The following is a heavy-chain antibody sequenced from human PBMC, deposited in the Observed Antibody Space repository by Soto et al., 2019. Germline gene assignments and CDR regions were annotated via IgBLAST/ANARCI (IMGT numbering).Heavy chain of an antibody. CDR3: ARLDYSNNYYGMDV. D-gene: IGHD4-4*01. J-gene: IGHJ6*02. CDR1: GGSISSGGYY. V-gene: IGHV4-31*03. Sequence: QVQLQESGPGLVKPSQTLSLTCIVSGGSISSGGYYWSWIRQHPGKGLEWIGYIYYSGSTYYNPSLNSSVSISVDTSESQFSLRLSSVTATDTAVYYCARLDYSNNYYGMDVWGQGTTVTVSS. CDR2: IYYSGST.